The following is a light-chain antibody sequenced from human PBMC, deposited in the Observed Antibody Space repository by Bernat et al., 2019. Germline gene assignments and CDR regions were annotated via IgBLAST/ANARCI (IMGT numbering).Light chain of an antibody. Sequence: DIVMTQSPLFLPVSPGEPASISCRSSQSLRHSNGYMYLDWYLQKPGQSPQLVIYLGSNRASGVPDRFSGSGSGTDFTLKISRVEAEDVGVYYCMQALQTPYTFGHGTKLEIK. CDR2: LGS. CDR1: QSLRHSNGYMY. CDR3: MQALQTPYT. V-gene: IGKV2-28*01. J-gene: IGKJ2*01.